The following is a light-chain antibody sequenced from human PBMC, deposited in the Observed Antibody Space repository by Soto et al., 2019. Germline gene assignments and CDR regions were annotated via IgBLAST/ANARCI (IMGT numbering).Light chain of an antibody. CDR2: ATS. J-gene: IGKJ5*01. V-gene: IGKV3D-20*02. CDR3: QQRSNWPIT. CDR1: QTVNSDY. Sequence: EIVLTQSPGTLSLSPGETATLSCRASQTVNSDYLAWFQQRPGQAPRLLIFATSRRATDIPDRFSGSGSGTDFTLTISRLEPEDFAVYYCQQRSNWPITFGQGTRLEIK.